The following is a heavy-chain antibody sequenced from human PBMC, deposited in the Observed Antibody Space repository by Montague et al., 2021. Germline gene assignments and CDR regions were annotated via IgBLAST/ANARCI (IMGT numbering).Heavy chain of an antibody. CDR3: ASDRGPFDY. CDR2: VRHIGST. V-gene: IGHV4-34*01. CDR1: GGSLSEYY. D-gene: IGHD3-10*01. J-gene: IGHJ4*02. Sequence: SETLSLTCGVYGGSLSEYYWTWIRQSPAKGLGWIGEVRHIGSTNYNPSLKSRVTMSVDKSKNQFSLKLRSVTAADTAVYYCASDRGPFDYWGQGTVVTVSS.